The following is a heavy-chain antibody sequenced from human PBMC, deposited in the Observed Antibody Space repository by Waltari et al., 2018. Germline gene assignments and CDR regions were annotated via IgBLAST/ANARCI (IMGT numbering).Heavy chain of an antibody. Sequence: EVQLLESGGGLVQPGGSLRLSCAASGFTFSTSWLNWVRQTPGKGLEWVANIKPDGSEKYYVDSVKGRFTISRDNAKKSLYLQMNTLRVEDTAVYYCTTNWNYGDYWGQGTLVTVSS. D-gene: IGHD1-7*01. CDR2: IKPDGSEK. V-gene: IGHV3-7*01. J-gene: IGHJ4*02. CDR3: TTNWNYGDY. CDR1: GFTFSTSW.